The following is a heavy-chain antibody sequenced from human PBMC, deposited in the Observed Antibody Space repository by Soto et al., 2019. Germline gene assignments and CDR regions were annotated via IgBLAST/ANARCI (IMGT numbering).Heavy chain of an antibody. CDR3: AKENALDRGGQFAY. CDR1: GFSFDDYG. CDR2: ISWNSGDI. J-gene: IGHJ4*02. D-gene: IGHD2-2*03. V-gene: IGHV3-9*01. Sequence: EVQLVESGGGSVQPGRSLRLSCAASGFSFDDYGMHWVRQGPGKGLEWVSGISWNSGDIYYADSVKGRFTISRDNAKRSLYLQMNRLGTEDTALYYCAKENALDRGGQFAYWGQGILVTVSS.